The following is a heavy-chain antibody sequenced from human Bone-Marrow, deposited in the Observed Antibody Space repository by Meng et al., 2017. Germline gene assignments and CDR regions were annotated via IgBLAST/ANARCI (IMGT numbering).Heavy chain of an antibody. Sequence: GESLNISCAASGFTFSSYAMHWVRQAPGKGLEWVANIKQDGNEKYYVDSVKGRFTISRDNSKNTLYLQMNSLRAEDTAVYYCARDVGITGDRFDYLGQGTLVTVSS. CDR2: IKQDGNEK. CDR3: ARDVGITGDRFDY. J-gene: IGHJ4*02. D-gene: IGHD1-20*01. V-gene: IGHV3-7*01. CDR1: GFTFSSYA.